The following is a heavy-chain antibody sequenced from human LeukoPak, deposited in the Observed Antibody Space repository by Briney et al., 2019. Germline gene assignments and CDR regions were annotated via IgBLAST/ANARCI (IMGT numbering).Heavy chain of an antibody. CDR1: GGSISSGGYY. V-gene: IGHV4-30-2*01. CDR2: IYHSGST. CDR3: ARVNLYCSSTSCYPVYFDY. J-gene: IGHJ4*02. D-gene: IGHD2-2*01. Sequence: SETLSLTCTVSGGSISSGGYYWSWIRQHPGKGLEWIGYIYHSGSTYYNPSLKSRVTISVDRSKNQFSLKLSSVTAADTAVYYCARVNLYCSSTSCYPVYFDYWGQGTLVTVSS.